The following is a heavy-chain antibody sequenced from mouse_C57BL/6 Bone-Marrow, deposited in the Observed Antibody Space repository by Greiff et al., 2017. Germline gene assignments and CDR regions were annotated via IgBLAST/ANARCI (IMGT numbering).Heavy chain of an antibody. CDR1: GYTFTNYW. D-gene: IGHD2-4*01. V-gene: IGHV1-64*01. CDR3: ARSYDYDDYTMDY. CDR2: KHPNGGSP. J-gene: IGHJ4*01. Sequence: QVQLQQPGAELVKPGASVKLSCKASGYTFTNYWMHWVKQRPGQGLEWIGMKHPNGGSPDYNEKLQSVATLSVDKYSRTAYMELRSLTSEDSAVYYCARSYDYDDYTMDYWVQGTSVTVSS.